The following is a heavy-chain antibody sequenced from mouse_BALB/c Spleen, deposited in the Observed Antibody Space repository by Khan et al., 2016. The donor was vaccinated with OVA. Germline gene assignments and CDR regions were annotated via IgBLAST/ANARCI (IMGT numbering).Heavy chain of an antibody. Sequence: QVQLQQSAAELARPGASVKMSCKASGYSFTTYTIHWVKQRPGQGLEWIGNINPSSGYIEYNQKFKDKTTLTADKSSSTAYMQLSSLTSEDSAVDYWDSLRLRVDYWGQGTSVTVSS. CDR1: GYSFTTYT. V-gene: IGHV1-4*02. CDR2: INPSSGYI. J-gene: IGHJ4*01. CDR3: DSLRLRVDY. D-gene: IGHD1-2*01.